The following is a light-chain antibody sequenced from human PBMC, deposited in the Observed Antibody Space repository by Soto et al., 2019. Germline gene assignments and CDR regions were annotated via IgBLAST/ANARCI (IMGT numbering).Light chain of an antibody. Sequence: DFGLTRSPRALAVPPGEPASISCRSSQSLLHSNGYNYLDWYLQKPGQSPQLLIYAGSNLYSGVPDRFSGSGSGTDFTLKISRVEAEDVGVYYCKQALKSPWTFGQGTKVDIK. CDR2: AGS. CDR1: QSLLHSNGYNY. J-gene: IGKJ1*01. V-gene: IGKV2-28*01. CDR3: KQALKSPWT.